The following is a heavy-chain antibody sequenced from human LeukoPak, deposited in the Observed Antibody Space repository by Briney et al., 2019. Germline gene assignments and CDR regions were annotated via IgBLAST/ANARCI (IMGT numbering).Heavy chain of an antibody. CDR3: ARGQRFCNSASCHLWYFDL. D-gene: IGHD2-2*01. J-gene: IGHJ2*01. V-gene: IGHV3-23*01. CDR2: ISASSNYK. CDR1: GFSLSSYA. Sequence: PGGSLRLSCAGTGFSLSSYALKWVRQAPGKGLEWVSEISASSNYKYYADSVKRLFTISRDNSQNMFFLQMNSLRAEDTAVYYCARGQRFCNSASCHLWYFDLWGRGTLVSVSS.